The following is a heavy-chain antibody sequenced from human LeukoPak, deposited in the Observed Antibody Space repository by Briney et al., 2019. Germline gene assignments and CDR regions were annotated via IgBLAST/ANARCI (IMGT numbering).Heavy chain of an antibody. V-gene: IGHV7-4-1*02. D-gene: IGHD1-1*01. Sequence: GASVKVSCKASGYTFTSYAMNWVRQAPGQGLEWMGWINTNTGNPTYAQGFTGRFVFSLDTSVSTAYLQISSLKAEDTAVYYCARVPRRYNWNDLPGTRTVYNWFDPWGQGTLVTVSS. CDR3: ARVPRRYNWNDLPGTRTVYNWFDP. CDR1: GYTFTSYA. J-gene: IGHJ5*02. CDR2: INTNTGNP.